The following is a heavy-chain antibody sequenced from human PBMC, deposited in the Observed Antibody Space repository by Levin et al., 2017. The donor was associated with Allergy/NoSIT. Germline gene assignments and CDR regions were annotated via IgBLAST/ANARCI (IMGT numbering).Heavy chain of an antibody. CDR2: IYSGGDT. V-gene: IGHV3-53*01. CDR3: AKCSGWYGKGYFDL. J-gene: IGHJ2*01. Sequence: PGGSLRLSCAASGFTVSGNYMSWVRQAPGKGLEWVSVIYSGGDTKYTDSVTGRFTIPRDDSKNTLYLQMNSLRVEDTAVYYCAKCSGWYGKGYFDLWGRGTLVTVSS. CDR1: GFTVSGNY. D-gene: IGHD6-19*01.